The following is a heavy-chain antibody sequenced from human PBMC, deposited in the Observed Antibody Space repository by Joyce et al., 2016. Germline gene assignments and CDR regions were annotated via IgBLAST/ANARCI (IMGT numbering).Heavy chain of an antibody. CDR1: GYTFTDYY. V-gene: IGHV1-2*06. J-gene: IGHJ1*01. CDR3: ARESRAATRSEYFQH. D-gene: IGHD2-15*01. CDR2: INPNSGDT. Sequence: GASVKVSCKASGYTFTDYYMHWVRQAPGQGLEWMGRINPNSGDTHYAQKFQGRVTVSRDTSISTVYMELTRLRSDDTAVYYCARESRAATRSEYFQHWGQGTPLTVSS.